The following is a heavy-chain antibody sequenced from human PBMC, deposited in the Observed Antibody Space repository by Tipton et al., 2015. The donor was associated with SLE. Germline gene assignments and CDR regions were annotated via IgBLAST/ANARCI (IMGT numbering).Heavy chain of an antibody. Sequence: SLRLSCAASGFTFSSYAMHWVRQAPGKGLEWVAVISYDGSNKYYADSVKGRFTISRDNSKNTLYLQMNSLRAEDTAVYYCARNHGGNPFDYWGQGTLVTVSS. CDR2: ISYDGSNK. V-gene: IGHV3-30*04. J-gene: IGHJ4*02. CDR3: ARNHGGNPFDY. D-gene: IGHD4-23*01. CDR1: GFTFSSYA.